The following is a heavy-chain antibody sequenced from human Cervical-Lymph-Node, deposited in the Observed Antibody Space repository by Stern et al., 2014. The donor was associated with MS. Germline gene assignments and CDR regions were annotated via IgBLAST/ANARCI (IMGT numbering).Heavy chain of an antibody. J-gene: IGHJ4*02. V-gene: IGHV3-23*04. CDR2: VSTSGDTT. CDR1: GFTFTSYA. Sequence: EVQLVESGGGLVQPGGSLRLSCAASGFTFTSYAMTWVRQAPGKGLAWVSAVSTSGDTTYYADSVKGRFPISRDNSKNTLFLHMNTLRAEDTAVYYCATDSSGWYWFIEYWGQGALVTVSS. D-gene: IGHD6-19*01. CDR3: ATDSSGWYWFIEY.